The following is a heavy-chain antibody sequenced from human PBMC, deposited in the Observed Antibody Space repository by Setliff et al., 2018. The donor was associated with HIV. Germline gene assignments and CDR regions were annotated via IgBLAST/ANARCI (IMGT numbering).Heavy chain of an antibody. V-gene: IGHV4-39*01. CDR3: ARLAISAATTDY. CDR2: IFYSGST. D-gene: IGHD2-15*01. J-gene: IGHJ4*02. CDR1: GGSISRSRNY. Sequence: SETLSLTCTVSGGSISRSRNYWGWIRQPPGKGLEWIGRIFYSGSTYYNPSLKSRPTISVDTSKNQFSLKLNPVTAADTAVYYCARLAISAATTDYWGQGTLVTVSS.